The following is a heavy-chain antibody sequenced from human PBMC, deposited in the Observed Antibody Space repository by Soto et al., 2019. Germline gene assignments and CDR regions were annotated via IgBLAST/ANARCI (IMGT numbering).Heavy chain of an antibody. CDR1: GFTFNSYA. J-gene: IGHJ4*02. V-gene: IGHV3-23*01. D-gene: IGHD3-3*01. CDR3: AKYYDFWSGYYTPSYFDY. CDR2: ISGSGGST. Sequence: GGSLRLSCAASGFTFNSYAMSWVRQAPGKGLEWVSAISGSGGSTYYADSVKGRFTISRDNSKNTLYLQMNSLRAEDTAVYYCAKYYDFWSGYYTPSYFDYWGQGTLVTVSS.